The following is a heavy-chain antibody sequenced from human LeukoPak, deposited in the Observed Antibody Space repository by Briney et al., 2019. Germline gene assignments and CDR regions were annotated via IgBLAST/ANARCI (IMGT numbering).Heavy chain of an antibody. CDR1: GFTFSSYN. CDR2: ISGSSSSYI. J-gene: IGHJ4*02. Sequence: PGGSLRLSCAASGFTFSSYNMNWVRRAPGKGLEWVSSISGSSSSYIYYADSVKGRFTISRDNAKNSLDLQMNSLRAEDTAVYYCARPETNDYGGFHYWGQGTLVTVSS. D-gene: IGHD4-17*01. CDR3: ARPETNDYGGFHY. V-gene: IGHV3-21*01.